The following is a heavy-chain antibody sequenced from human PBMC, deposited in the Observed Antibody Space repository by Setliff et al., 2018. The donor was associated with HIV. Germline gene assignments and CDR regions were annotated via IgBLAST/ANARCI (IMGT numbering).Heavy chain of an antibody. V-gene: IGHV4-61*09. CDR3: ARGNNGYYYDSSGYYH. CDR1: GGSISSGSYY. Sequence: LSLTCTVSGGSISSGSYYWSWIRQPAGKGLEWIGHIYTSGSTNYNPSLKSRVTISVDTSKNQFSLKLSSVTASDSAVYYCARGNNGYYYDSSGYYHWGQGTLVTVSS. CDR2: IYTSGST. D-gene: IGHD3-22*01. J-gene: IGHJ5*02.